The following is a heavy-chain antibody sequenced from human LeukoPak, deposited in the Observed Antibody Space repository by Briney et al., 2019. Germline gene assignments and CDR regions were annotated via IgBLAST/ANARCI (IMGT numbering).Heavy chain of an antibody. Sequence: GGSLRLSCAGSGFTFDDYAMHWVRQAPGKGLEWVSGISWNSGSIGYADSVKGRFTISRDNAKNSLYLQMNSLRAEDTALYYCAKAGQYSGYDTTTYFDYWGQGTLVTVSS. CDR3: AKAGQYSGYDTTTYFDY. V-gene: IGHV3-9*01. CDR1: GFTFDDYA. J-gene: IGHJ4*02. CDR2: ISWNSGSI. D-gene: IGHD5-12*01.